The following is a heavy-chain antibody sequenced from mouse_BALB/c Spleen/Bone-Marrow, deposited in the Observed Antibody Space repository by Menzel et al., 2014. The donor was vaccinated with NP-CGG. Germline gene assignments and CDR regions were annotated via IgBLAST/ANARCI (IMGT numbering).Heavy chain of an antibody. V-gene: IGHV4-1*02. D-gene: IGHD1-1*01. CDR1: GFDFSRYW. Sequence: EVKVVDSGGGLVQPGGSLKLSCAASGFDFSRYWMSWVRRAPGKGLEWIGEINPDSRTINYSPSLEDKFIISRDNAKNTLYLRLNKVRSEDTALYYCARPDYYGYLNYWGQGTTLTVPS. CDR3: ARPDYYGYLNY. J-gene: IGHJ2*01. CDR2: INPDSRTI.